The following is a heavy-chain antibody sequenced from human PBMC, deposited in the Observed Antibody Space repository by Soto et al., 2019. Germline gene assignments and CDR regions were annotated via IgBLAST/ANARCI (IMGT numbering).Heavy chain of an antibody. Sequence: GASVKVSCKASGYTFTSYGISWVRQAPGQGLEWMGWISAYNGNTNYAQKLQGRVTMTTDTSTSTAYMELRSLRSDDTAVYYCARIFTWTRAVANPDFDYWGQGTLVTVSS. J-gene: IGHJ4*02. CDR2: ISAYNGNT. V-gene: IGHV1-18*01. D-gene: IGHD6-19*01. CDR1: GYTFTSYG. CDR3: ARIFTWTRAVANPDFDY.